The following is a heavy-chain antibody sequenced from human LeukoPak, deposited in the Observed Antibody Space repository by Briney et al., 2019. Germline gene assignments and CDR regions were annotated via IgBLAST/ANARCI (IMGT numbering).Heavy chain of an antibody. CDR1: GFTFSSYA. CDR2: MSSGGYSE. CDR3: ARLIAAAGIDY. V-gene: IGHV3-23*01. Sequence: GGSLRLSCAASGFTFSSYAMSWVRQAPGKGLEWVSVMSSGGYSEYYSDSVRGRFTISRDNSKDTLYLQMNSLRAEDTAVYYCARLIAAAGIDYWGQGTLVTVSS. J-gene: IGHJ4*02. D-gene: IGHD6-13*01.